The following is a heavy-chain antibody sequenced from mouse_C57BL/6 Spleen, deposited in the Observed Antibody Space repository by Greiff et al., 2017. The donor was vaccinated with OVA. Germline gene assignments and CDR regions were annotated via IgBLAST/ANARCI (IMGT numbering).Heavy chain of an antibody. CDR3: ARTTVAPFDY. Sequence: QVQLQQSGPELVKPGASVKISCKASGYAFSSSWMNWVKQRPGKGLEWIGRIYPGDGDTNYNGKFKGKATLTADKSSSTAYMQLSSLTSEDSAVYFCARTTVAPFDYWGQGTTLTVSS. D-gene: IGHD1-1*01. V-gene: IGHV1-82*01. CDR1: GYAFSSSW. J-gene: IGHJ2*01. CDR2: IYPGDGDT.